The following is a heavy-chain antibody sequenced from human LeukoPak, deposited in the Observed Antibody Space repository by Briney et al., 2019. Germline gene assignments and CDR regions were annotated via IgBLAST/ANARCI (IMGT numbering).Heavy chain of an antibody. CDR1: GGSISSSNW. V-gene: IGHV4-4*02. Sequence: SETLSLTCAVSGGSISSSNWWSWVRQPPGQGLEWIGEIYHSGSTNYNPSLKSRVTISVDKSKNQFSLKLSSVTAADTAVYYCARATELVGYYGMDVWGKGITVTVSS. D-gene: IGHD6-13*01. CDR2: IYHSGST. J-gene: IGHJ6*04. CDR3: ARATELVGYYGMDV.